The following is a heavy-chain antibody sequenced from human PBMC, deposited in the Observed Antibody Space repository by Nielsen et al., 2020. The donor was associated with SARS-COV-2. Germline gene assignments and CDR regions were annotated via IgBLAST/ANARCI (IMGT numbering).Heavy chain of an antibody. J-gene: IGHJ4*02. D-gene: IGHD5-18*01. CDR2: IGTAGDT. Sequence: GESLKISCAASGFTFSSYDMHWVRQATGKGLEWVSAIGTAGDTYYPGSVKGRFTISRENAKNSLYLQMNSLRAEDTAVYYCARPPGPNTAMEGRDYWGQGTLVTVSS. CDR1: GFTFSSYD. V-gene: IGHV3-13*04. CDR3: ARPPGPNTAMEGRDY.